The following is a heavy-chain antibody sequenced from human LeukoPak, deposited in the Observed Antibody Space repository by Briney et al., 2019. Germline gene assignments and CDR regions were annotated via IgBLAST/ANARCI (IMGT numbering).Heavy chain of an antibody. CDR2: LYSDDTT. V-gene: IGHV3-53*01. CDR1: GFIVNSNY. D-gene: IGHD3-3*01. Sequence: GGSLRLSCAASGFIVNSNYMNWVRQAPGKGLEWVSVLYSDDTTYYADSVKGRFTISRDNSKNIVSLQMNNLRAEDTAVYYCARGRGLGVVSPYFDYWGQGTLVTVSS. J-gene: IGHJ4*02. CDR3: ARGRGLGVVSPYFDY.